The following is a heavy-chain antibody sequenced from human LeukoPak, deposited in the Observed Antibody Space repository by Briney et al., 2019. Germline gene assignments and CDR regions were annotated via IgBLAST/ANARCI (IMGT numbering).Heavy chain of an antibody. J-gene: IGHJ4*02. Sequence: PSQTLSLTCGVSGGSVSTIGYSWSWIRQPPGKGLEWIGYIYQSGSTSYNPSLQSRVTISIDKSKNQFSLKLSSVTAADTAVYYCARDQMSGSSLYFDYWGQGTLVTVSS. CDR2: IYQSGST. CDR1: GGSVSTIGYS. D-gene: IGHD1-26*01. V-gene: IGHV4-30-2*01. CDR3: ARDQMSGSSLYFDY.